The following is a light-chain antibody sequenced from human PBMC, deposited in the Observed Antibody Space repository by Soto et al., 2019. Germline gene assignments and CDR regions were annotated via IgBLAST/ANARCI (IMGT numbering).Light chain of an antibody. CDR3: QQYNIFPFT. Sequence: DIQMTQSPSTLSASVGDRVTITCRASQSISNYLAWYQQKPGKAPRLLIYDAFSLERCVPSRFRGSGSGTDFTLTIISLKPGDFGTYYCQQYNIFPFTFGPGTKVDIK. V-gene: IGKV1-5*01. J-gene: IGKJ3*01. CDR1: QSISNY. CDR2: DAF.